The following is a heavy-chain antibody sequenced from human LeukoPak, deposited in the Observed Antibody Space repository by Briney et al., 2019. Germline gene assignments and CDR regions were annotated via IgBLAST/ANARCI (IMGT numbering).Heavy chain of an antibody. J-gene: IGHJ4*02. CDR1: GYTFTSYD. Sequence: ASVKVSCKASGYTFTSYDINWVRQATGQGLEWMGWMNPNSGNTGYAQKLQGRVTMTRNTSISTAYMELSSLRSEDTAVYYCARGPLGSGWYYFDYWGQGTLVTVSS. V-gene: IGHV1-8*01. CDR3: ARGPLGSGWYYFDY. D-gene: IGHD6-19*01. CDR2: MNPNSGNT.